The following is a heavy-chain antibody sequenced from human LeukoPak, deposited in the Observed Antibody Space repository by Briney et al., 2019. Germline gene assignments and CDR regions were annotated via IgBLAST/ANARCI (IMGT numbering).Heavy chain of an antibody. Sequence: PSETLSLTCTVSGGSISSYYWSWIRQSPGKGLEWIGYIYYSGSTNYNPSLKSRVTISVDTSKNQFSLKLSSVTAADTAVYYCASGRYSGWYFWFDPWGQGTLVTVSS. V-gene: IGHV4-59*01. D-gene: IGHD6-13*01. CDR3: ASGRYSGWYFWFDP. CDR1: GGSISSYY. J-gene: IGHJ5*02. CDR2: IYYSGST.